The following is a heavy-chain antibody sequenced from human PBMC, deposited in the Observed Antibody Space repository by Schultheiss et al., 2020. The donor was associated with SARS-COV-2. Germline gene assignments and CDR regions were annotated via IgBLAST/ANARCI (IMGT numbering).Heavy chain of an antibody. Sequence: SETLSLTCTVSGGSISSYYWSWIRQPPGKGLEWIGRIYTSGSTYYNPSLKSRVTISVDRSKNQFSLKLSSVTAADTAVYYCARGRVTYYYGSGSSFHLDVWGQGTTVTVSS. CDR1: GGSISSYY. D-gene: IGHD3-10*01. CDR3: ARGRVTYYYGSGSSFHLDV. CDR2: IYTSGST. V-gene: IGHV4-4*07. J-gene: IGHJ6*02.